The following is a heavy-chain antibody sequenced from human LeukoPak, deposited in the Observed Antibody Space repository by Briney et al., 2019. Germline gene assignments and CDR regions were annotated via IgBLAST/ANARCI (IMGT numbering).Heavy chain of an antibody. Sequence: GASVKVSXKASGYTFTSYDISWVRQETGQGLEWMGWMNPNSGNTGYAQKFQGRVTMTRNTSISTAYMELSSLRSEDTAVYYCERVRVSSSSWPYYYYYMNVWGKGTTVTVSS. CDR1: GYTFTSYD. CDR2: MNPNSGNT. V-gene: IGHV1-8*01. J-gene: IGHJ6*03. CDR3: ERVRVSSSSWPYYYYYMNV. D-gene: IGHD6-13*01.